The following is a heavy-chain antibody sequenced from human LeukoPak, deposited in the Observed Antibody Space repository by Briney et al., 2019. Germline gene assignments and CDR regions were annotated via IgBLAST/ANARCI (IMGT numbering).Heavy chain of an antibody. CDR3: ARDHEGFDP. Sequence: SETLSLTCTVSGGSISSYYWSWIRQPPGKGLEWIGYIYYSGSTNYNPSLKSRVTISVDTSKNQFSLKLSSVTAADTAAYYCARDHEGFDPWGQGTLVTVSS. CDR1: GGSISSYY. J-gene: IGHJ5*02. CDR2: IYYSGST. V-gene: IGHV4-59*01.